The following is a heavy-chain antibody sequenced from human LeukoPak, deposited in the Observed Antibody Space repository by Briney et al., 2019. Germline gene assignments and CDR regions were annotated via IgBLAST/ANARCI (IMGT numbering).Heavy chain of an antibody. CDR1: GFTFSSYW. J-gene: IGHJ6*02. CDR3: ARGGGLDV. V-gene: IGHV3-7*03. CDR2: INHNGNVN. D-gene: IGHD3-16*01. Sequence: RGSLRLSCAASGFTFSSYWMNWARQAPGRGLEWVASINHNGNVNYYVDSVKGRFTISRDNAKNSLDLQMSNWRAEDTAGYFCARGGGLDVWGQGATVTVSS.